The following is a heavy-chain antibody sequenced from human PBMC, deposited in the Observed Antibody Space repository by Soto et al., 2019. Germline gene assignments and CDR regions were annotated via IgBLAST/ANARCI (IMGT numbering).Heavy chain of an antibody. CDR3: AKEGWHEAFDY. D-gene: IGHD2-15*01. J-gene: IGHJ4*02. V-gene: IGHV3-30*18. CDR2: ISYDGSNK. CDR1: GFTFSSYG. Sequence: GGSLRLSCAASGFTFSSYGMHWVRQAPGKGLEWVAVISYDGSNKYYADSVKGRFTISRDNSKNTLYLQMNSLRAEDTAVYYCAKEGWHEAFDYWGQGTLVTVSS.